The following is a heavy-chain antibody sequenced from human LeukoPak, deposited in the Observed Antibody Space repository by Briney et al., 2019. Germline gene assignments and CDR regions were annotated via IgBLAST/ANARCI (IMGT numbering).Heavy chain of an antibody. CDR1: GFTFSSYS. V-gene: IGHV3-21*01. J-gene: IGHJ3*02. D-gene: IGHD2-21*02. CDR2: ISSSSSYI. Sequence: GGSLRLSCAASGFTFSSYSMNWVRQAPGKGLEWVSSISSSSSYIYYADSVKGRFTISRDNSKNTLFLQMNSLRAEDTAVYYCASAIAYCGGDCYRSAFDIWGQGTMVTVSS. CDR3: ASAIAYCGGDCYRSAFDI.